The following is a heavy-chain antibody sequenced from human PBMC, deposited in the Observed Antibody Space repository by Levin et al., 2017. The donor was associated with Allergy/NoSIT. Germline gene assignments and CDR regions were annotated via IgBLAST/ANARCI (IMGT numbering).Heavy chain of an antibody. V-gene: IGHV4-31*03. CDR3: AREEWFGELKGFDY. Sequence: SETLSLTCTVSGGSISSGGYYWSWIRQHPGKGLEWIGYIYYSGSTYYNPSLKSRVTISVDTSKNQFSLKLSSVTAADTAVYYCAREEWFGELKGFDYWGQGTLVTVSS. D-gene: IGHD3-10*01. CDR1: GGSISSGGYY. J-gene: IGHJ4*02. CDR2: IYYSGST.